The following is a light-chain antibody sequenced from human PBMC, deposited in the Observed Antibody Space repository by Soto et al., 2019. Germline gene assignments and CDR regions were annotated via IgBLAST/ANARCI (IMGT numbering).Light chain of an antibody. CDR2: DVN. V-gene: IGLV2-14*03. J-gene: IGLJ2*01. CDR3: TSWTTSTTMI. Sequence: SVLNHPASVTGSPLQSITISYTRTSSYIGAYNFVSWYQQHPGKAPKLMLYDVNIRPSGVSNRFSGSKSGNTASLTISGLQAEDEDDYYCTSWTTSTTMIFGGGTKVTVL. CDR1: SSYIGAYNF.